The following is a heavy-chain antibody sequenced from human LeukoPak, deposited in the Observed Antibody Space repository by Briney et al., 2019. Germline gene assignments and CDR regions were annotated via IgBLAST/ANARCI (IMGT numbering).Heavy chain of an antibody. Sequence: GASVKVSCKASGYTFTSYAMHWVRQAPGQRLEWMGWINAGNGNTKYSQKFQGRVTITRDTSASTAYMGLSSLRSEDTAVYYCARISSSWYYFDYWGQGTLVTVSS. D-gene: IGHD6-13*01. J-gene: IGHJ4*02. V-gene: IGHV1-3*01. CDR2: INAGNGNT. CDR3: ARISSSWYYFDY. CDR1: GYTFTSYA.